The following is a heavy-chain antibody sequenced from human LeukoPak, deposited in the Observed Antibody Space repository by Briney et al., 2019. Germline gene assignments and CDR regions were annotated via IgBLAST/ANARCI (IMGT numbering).Heavy chain of an antibody. D-gene: IGHD3-22*01. CDR3: ARRFPYTMIVKAILRAFDI. Sequence: SETLPLTCAVYGGSFSGYYWSWIRQPPGKGPEWIGEINHSGSTNYNPSLKSRVTISVDTSKNQFSLKLSSVTAADTAVYYCARRFPYTMIVKAILRAFDIWGQGTMVTVSS. J-gene: IGHJ3*02. V-gene: IGHV4-34*01. CDR1: GGSFSGYY. CDR2: INHSGST.